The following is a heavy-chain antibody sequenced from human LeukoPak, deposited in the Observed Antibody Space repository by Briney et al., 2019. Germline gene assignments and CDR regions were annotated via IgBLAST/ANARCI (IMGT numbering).Heavy chain of an antibody. V-gene: IGHV3-23*01. J-gene: IGHJ6*02. CDR3: ARNQQLGGHSYYYYGMDV. CDR2: ISGGGVTT. CDR1: GFTSIAYA. Sequence: PGGSLRLSCVGSGFTSIAYALTWARQAPGKGLEWASGISGGGVTTCYADSVKGRFTISRDNSKNTLYLQMNSLRADDTAIYYCARNQQLGGHSYYYYGMDVWGQGTTVTVSS. D-gene: IGHD3-16*01.